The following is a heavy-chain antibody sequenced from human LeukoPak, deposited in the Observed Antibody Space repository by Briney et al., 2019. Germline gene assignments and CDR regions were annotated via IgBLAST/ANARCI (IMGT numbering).Heavy chain of an antibody. V-gene: IGHV1-46*01. CDR3: ARQRSSGPDY. Sequence: ASVKVSCKASGYTFISYYMHWVRQAPGQGLEWMGRINPSGGSTTYAQKFQGRVTMTRDTSTSTVYMELSSLRSEDTAVYYCARQRSSGPDYWGQGTLVTVSS. J-gene: IGHJ4*02. CDR1: GYTFISYY. D-gene: IGHD3-22*01. CDR2: INPSGGST.